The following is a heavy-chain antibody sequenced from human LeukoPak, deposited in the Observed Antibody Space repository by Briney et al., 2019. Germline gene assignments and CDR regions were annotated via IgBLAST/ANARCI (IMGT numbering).Heavy chain of an antibody. Sequence: SETLSLTCAVSGYSISSGYYWGWIRQPPGKGLEWIGSIYHSGSTYYNPSLKSRVTISVDTSKNQFSLKLSSVTAADTAVYYCAKDGAQYSSGPECDPRGQGALVTVSP. D-gene: IGHD6-19*01. CDR1: GYSISSGYY. CDR3: AKDGAQYSSGPECDP. J-gene: IGHJ5*02. V-gene: IGHV4-38-2*02. CDR2: IYHSGST.